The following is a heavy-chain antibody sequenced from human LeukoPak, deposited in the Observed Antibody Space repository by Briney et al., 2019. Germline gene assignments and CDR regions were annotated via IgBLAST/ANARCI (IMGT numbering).Heavy chain of an antibody. J-gene: IGHJ5*02. CDR3: ARHFYASGRKT. D-gene: IGHD3-10*01. Sequence: SETLSLTCTVSGGSISSSGCYWGWVRQPPGKGLEWIGSIYYSGSTWYNPSLKSRVTISVDTSKNQFSLKLSSVTAADTAVYYCARHFYASGRKTWGQGILVTVSS. V-gene: IGHV4-39*01. CDR1: GGSISSSGCY. CDR2: IYYSGST.